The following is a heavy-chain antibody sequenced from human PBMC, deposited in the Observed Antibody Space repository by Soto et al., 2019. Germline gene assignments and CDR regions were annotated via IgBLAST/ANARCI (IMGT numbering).Heavy chain of an antibody. CDR2: IFVSSTIT. J-gene: IGHJ4*02. Sequence: EVQLVEAGGGLVQPGGSLRLSCVASGFTFSSYSMVWVRQAPGKGLEWGSYIFVSSTITYYADSVKGRFTVSRDNAQNSLYLIMNSLRAEDTAFSYCARYKDWAFDYWGQGALVTVSS. CDR3: ARYKDWAFDY. CDR1: GFTFSSYS. V-gene: IGHV3-48*04. D-gene: IGHD3-9*01.